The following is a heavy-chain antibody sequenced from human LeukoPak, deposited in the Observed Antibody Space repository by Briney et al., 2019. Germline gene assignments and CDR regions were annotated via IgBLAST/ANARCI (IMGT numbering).Heavy chain of an antibody. CDR3: ARRLRWGDAFDI. V-gene: IGHV3-20*04. CDR2: ISWNGGST. D-gene: IGHD4-23*01. J-gene: IGHJ3*02. Sequence: GGSLRLSCVASEFTFDDYGMNWVRQAPGKGLEWVSRISWNGGSTTYADSVKGRFTISRGNAKNSLYLQMNSLRAEDTAMYYCARRLRWGDAFDIWGQGTMVTVSS. CDR1: EFTFDDYG.